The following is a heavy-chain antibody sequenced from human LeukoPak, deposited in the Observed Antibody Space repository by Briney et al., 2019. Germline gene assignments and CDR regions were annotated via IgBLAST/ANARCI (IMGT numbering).Heavy chain of an antibody. CDR3: AKDRHAPGRYCSSTSCLPFDP. CDR2: ISGSGGST. D-gene: IGHD2-2*01. J-gene: IGHJ5*02. Sequence: PGGSLRLSCAASGFTFSDYYMSWVRQAPGKGLEWVSAISGSGGSTYYADSVKGRFTISRDNSEKKLYLQMNSLRAEDTAVYYCAKDRHAPGRYCSSTSCLPFDPWGQGTLVTVSS. CDR1: GFTFSDYY. V-gene: IGHV3-23*01.